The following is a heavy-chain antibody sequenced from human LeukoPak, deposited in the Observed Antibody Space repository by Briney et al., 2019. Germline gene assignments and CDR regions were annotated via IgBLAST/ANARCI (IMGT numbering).Heavy chain of an antibody. Sequence: TSETLSLTCTVSGASISSSNYYWGWIRQPPGKRLGWIADIHYSGGTYYNPSLKNRVTISVDTSENQFSLKLSSVTAADTAVYFCARENYCNGGSCYAEAFEIWGQGTLVTVSS. J-gene: IGHJ3*02. D-gene: IGHD2-15*01. V-gene: IGHV4-39*07. CDR1: GASISSSNYY. CDR3: ARENYCNGGSCYAEAFEI. CDR2: IHYSGGT.